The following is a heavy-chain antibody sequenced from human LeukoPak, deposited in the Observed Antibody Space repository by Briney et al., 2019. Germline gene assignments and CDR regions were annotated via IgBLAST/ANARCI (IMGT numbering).Heavy chain of an antibody. CDR1: GYSFTNYV. J-gene: IGHJ4*02. V-gene: IGHV1-3*01. CDR2: IKAGNGDT. CDR3: MGDDCGDTCYPGGY. Sequence: ASVTVSCKASGYSFTNYVVHWVRHAPGQRPEWMGWIKAGNGDTKYSPNFQDRVTITRDTSANTVYVELSSLTSEDTALYYCMGDDCGDTCYPGGYWGQGTLVTVSS. D-gene: IGHD2-21*01.